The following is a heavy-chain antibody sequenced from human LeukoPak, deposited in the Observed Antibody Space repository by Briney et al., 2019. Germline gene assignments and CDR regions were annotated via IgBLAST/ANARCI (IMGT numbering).Heavy chain of an antibody. D-gene: IGHD1-26*01. CDR3: ARQSGSWTTYFDY. Sequence: GGSLRLSCAASGFTFSSYSMNWVRQAPGKGLEWVSSISSSSSYIYYADSVKGRFTISRDNAKNSLYLQMNSLRAEDTAVYYYARQSGSWTTYFDYWGQGTLVTVSS. V-gene: IGHV3-21*01. CDR1: GFTFSSYS. CDR2: ISSSSSYI. J-gene: IGHJ4*02.